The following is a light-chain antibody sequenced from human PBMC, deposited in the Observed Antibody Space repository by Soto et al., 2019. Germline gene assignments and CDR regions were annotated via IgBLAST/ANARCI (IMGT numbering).Light chain of an antibody. V-gene: IGKV1-5*03. Sequence: DIQMTQSPSTLSASGGDRVTITCRASQSISDWSAWYQQKPGKAPKLLIYRASSLEGGVPSRFSGRGSGTEFTLTISSLQPDDFASYYCQQFESFPYTFGQGTKLEI. CDR2: RAS. CDR3: QQFESFPYT. J-gene: IGKJ2*01. CDR1: QSISDW.